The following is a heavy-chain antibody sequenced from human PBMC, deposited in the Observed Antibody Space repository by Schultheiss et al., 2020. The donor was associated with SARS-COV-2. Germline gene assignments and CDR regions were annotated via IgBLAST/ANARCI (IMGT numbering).Heavy chain of an antibody. J-gene: IGHJ3*02. D-gene: IGHD6-19*01. CDR1: GGSISSYY. Sequence: SETLSLTCTVSGGSISSYYWGWIRQPPGKGLEWIGSIYYSGSTYYNPSLKSRVTISVDRSKNQFSLKLSSVTAADTAVYYCARVVSAVAGTDAFDIWGQGTMVTVSS. V-gene: IGHV4-39*07. CDR3: ARVVSAVAGTDAFDI. CDR2: IYYSGST.